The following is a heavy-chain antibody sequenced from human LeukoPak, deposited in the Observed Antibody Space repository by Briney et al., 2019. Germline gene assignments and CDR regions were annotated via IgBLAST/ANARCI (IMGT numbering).Heavy chain of an antibody. CDR1: GGSFSGYY. D-gene: IGHD3-10*01. J-gene: IGHJ5*02. Sequence: KPSETLSLTCAVYGGSFSGYYWSWIRRPPGKGLEWIGEINHSGSTNYNPSLKSRVTISVDTSKNQFSLKLSSVTAADTAVYYCARGSSYYGSGRNWFDPWGRGTLVTVSS. V-gene: IGHV4-34*01. CDR3: ARGSSYYGSGRNWFDP. CDR2: INHSGST.